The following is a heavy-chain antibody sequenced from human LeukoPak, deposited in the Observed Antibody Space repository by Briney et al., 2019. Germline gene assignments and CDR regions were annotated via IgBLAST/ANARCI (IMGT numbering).Heavy chain of an antibody. CDR2: INHSGST. D-gene: IGHD5-12*01. CDR3: ARVKGSWLATYFDY. V-gene: IGHV4-34*01. J-gene: IGHJ4*02. Sequence: SETLSLTCAVYGGSFSGYYWSWIRQPPGKGLEWIGEINHSGSTNYNPSLKSRVTISVDTSKNQFSLKLSSVTAADTAVYYCARVKGSWLATYFDYWGQGTLVTVSS. CDR1: GGSFSGYY.